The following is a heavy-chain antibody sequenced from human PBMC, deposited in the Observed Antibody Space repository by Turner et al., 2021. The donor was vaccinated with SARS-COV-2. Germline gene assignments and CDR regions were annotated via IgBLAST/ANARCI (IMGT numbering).Heavy chain of an antibody. V-gene: IGHV4-59*08. CDR3: ARLNYDFWSGYYTGWFDP. J-gene: IGHJ5*02. CDR2: IYYSGST. D-gene: IGHD3-3*01. Sequence: QVQLLESGPGLVKPSETLSLTCTVSGGSISRYSWSWIRQPPGKGLEWIGYIYYSGSTNYNPSLKSRVTMSVDTSKNQFSLKLSSVTAADTAVYYCARLNYDFWSGYYTGWFDPWGQGTLVIVSS. CDR1: GGSISRYS.